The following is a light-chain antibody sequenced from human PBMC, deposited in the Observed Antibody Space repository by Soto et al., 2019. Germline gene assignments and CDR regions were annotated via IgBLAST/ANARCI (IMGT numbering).Light chain of an antibody. CDR1: SSDVGGYEF. CDR2: DVS. V-gene: IGLV2-14*01. J-gene: IGLJ1*01. Sequence: VLTQPASVSGSPGQSITISCTGTSSDVGGYEFVSWYQQHPDNAPKLIIYDVSDRPSGESSRFSGSKSANTASLTISGLQAEDEADYYCSSYTSSGTYVFGTGTKVTVL. CDR3: SSYTSSGTYV.